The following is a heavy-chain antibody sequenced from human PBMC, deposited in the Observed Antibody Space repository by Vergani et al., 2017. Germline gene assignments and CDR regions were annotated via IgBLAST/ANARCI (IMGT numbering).Heavy chain of an antibody. J-gene: IGHJ4*02. CDR3: ARISTALGIDY. Sequence: QVQLQESGPGLLTPSQTLSVTCTVSGASINSDPYYWTCVRQPAGKVLEWNGRIWPDLNTNYNPSLRSRVAISKDMSTNQVSLELTCVTSADTAVYYCARISTALGIDYWCQESLLAVSS. CDR2: IWPDLNT. V-gene: IGHV4-61*02. D-gene: IGHD3-16*02. CDR1: GASINSDPYY.